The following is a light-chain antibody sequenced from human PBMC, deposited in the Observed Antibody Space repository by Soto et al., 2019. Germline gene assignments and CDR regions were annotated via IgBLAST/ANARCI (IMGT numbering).Light chain of an antibody. V-gene: IGKV2-28*01. CDR2: MGS. CDR1: QSLLHSNGYVY. Sequence: DIVMTQSPLSLPVTPGEPASISCRSSQSLLHSNGYVYLDWYLQKPGQSPQVLIYMGSNLAPGVXDXXSGSGSGTDFTLEISRVEGEDVGVYYCMQHLQTPRTFGQGTKVEV. CDR3: MQHLQTPRT. J-gene: IGKJ1*01.